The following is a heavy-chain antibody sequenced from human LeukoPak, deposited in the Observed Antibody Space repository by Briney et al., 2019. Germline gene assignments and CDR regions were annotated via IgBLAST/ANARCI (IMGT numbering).Heavy chain of an antibody. CDR2: ITSDGSGT. CDR3: ATLVRGVIIIDY. V-gene: IGHV3-74*01. D-gene: IGHD3-10*01. CDR1: GFTFSSYW. Sequence: PGGSLRLSCAASGFTFSSYWMHWVRQAPGKGLVWVSHITSDGSGTSYSDSVKGRFTISRDNAKNTLYLQMNSLRAEDTAVYYCATLVRGVIIIDYWGQGTLVTVSS. J-gene: IGHJ4*02.